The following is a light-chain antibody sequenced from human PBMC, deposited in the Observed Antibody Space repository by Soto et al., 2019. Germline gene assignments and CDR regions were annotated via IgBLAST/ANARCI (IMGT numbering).Light chain of an antibody. V-gene: IGKV1-5*03. CDR3: QHYNSYSEA. CDR1: QSVSNS. CDR2: KAS. Sequence: DIQLTQSPSTLSASVGDRVTITCRASQSVSNSLAWYQQRPGKAPKLLIYKASTLKSGVPSRFSGSGSGTEFTLTISSLQPDDFATYYCQHYNSYSEAFGQGTKVGIK. J-gene: IGKJ1*01.